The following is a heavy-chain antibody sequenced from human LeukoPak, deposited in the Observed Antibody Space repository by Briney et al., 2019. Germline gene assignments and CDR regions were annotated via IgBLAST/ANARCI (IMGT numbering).Heavy chain of an antibody. CDR1: GFTFSSYA. CDR3: AKDLSRIGGFDFDY. D-gene: IGHD1-14*01. CDR2: ISGSGGST. Sequence: PGGSLRLSCAASGFTFSSYAMSWVRQAPGKGLEWVSAISGSGGSTYYADSVKVRFTISRDNSKNTLYLQMNSLRAEDTAVYYCAKDLSRIGGFDFDYWGQGTLVTVSS. J-gene: IGHJ4*02. V-gene: IGHV3-23*01.